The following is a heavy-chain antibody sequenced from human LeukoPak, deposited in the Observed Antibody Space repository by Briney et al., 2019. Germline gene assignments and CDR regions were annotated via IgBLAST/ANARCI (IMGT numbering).Heavy chain of an antibody. J-gene: IGHJ4*02. CDR3: ARDPRPIAAAERYFDY. V-gene: IGHV1-24*01. Sequence: GASVKVSCKVSGYTLTELSMHWVRQAPGKGLEWMGGFDPEDGETIYAQKFQGRVTMTEDTSTDTAYMELSRLRSDDTAVYYCARDPRPIAAAERYFDYWGQGTLVTVSS. D-gene: IGHD6-13*01. CDR1: GYTLTELS. CDR2: FDPEDGET.